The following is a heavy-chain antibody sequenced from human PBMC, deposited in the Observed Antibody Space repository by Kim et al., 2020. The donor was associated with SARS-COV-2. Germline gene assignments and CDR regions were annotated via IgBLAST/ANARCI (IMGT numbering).Heavy chain of an antibody. CDR3: ASQGIAAAEDAFDI. D-gene: IGHD6-13*01. CDR2: INHSGST. V-gene: IGHV4-34*01. J-gene: IGHJ3*02. Sequence: SETLSLTCAVYGGSFSGYYWSWIRQPPGKGLEWIGEINHSGSTNYNPYLKSRVTISVDTSKNQFSLKLSSVTAADTAVYYCASQGIAAAEDAFDIWGQGT. CDR1: GGSFSGYY.